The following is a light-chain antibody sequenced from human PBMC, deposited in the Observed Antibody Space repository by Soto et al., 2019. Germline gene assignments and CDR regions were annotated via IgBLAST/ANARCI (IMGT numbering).Light chain of an antibody. CDR3: QVYGSSPKT. CDR2: GAS. J-gene: IGKJ1*01. CDR1: QSVSNNY. V-gene: IGKV3-20*01. Sequence: EIVLTQSPGTLSLSPGERATLSCRASQSVSNNYLAWYQQKPGQAPRLLIYGASNRATGIPDRFSGSGSGTDFTLTISRLEPEDFAVYYCQVYGSSPKTFGQGTKVDIK.